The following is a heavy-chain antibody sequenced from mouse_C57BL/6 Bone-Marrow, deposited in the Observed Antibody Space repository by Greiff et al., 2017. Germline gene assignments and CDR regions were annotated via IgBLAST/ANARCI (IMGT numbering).Heavy chain of an antibody. V-gene: IGHV1-69*01. J-gene: IGHJ3*01. D-gene: IGHD2-5*01. CDR3: ALYSNYGAY. Sequence: QVQLQQPGAELVMPGASVKLSCKASGYTFTSYWMHWVKQRPGQGLEWIGEIAPSDSYTNYNQKFKGKSTLTVDKSSSTAYMQLSSLTSEDSAVYYCALYSNYGAYWGQGTLVTVSA. CDR2: IAPSDSYT. CDR1: GYTFTSYW.